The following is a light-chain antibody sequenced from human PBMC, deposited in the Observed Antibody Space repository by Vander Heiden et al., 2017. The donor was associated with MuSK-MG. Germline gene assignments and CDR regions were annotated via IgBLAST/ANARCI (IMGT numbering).Light chain of an antibody. CDR2: GAS. J-gene: IGKJ5*01. CDR1: QSVSSSY. CDR3: QQDGSSPIT. V-gene: IGKV3-20*01. Sequence: EIVLTQSSGTLSLSPGERATLSCRASQSVSSSYLAWYQQKPGQAPRLLIYGASSRATGIPDRFSGSGSGTDFTLTISRLEPEDFAVYDCQQDGSSPITFGQGTRLEIK.